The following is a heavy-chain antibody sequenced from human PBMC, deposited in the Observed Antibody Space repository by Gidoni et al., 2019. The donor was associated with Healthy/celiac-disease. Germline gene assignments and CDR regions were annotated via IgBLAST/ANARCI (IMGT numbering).Heavy chain of an antibody. J-gene: IGHJ4*02. CDR2: IYYRGST. CDR3: ASAINGYSYGCDY. Sequence: QVQLQESGRGLVKPSQTLSLSCTFSGGSISRGGYYWSWIPQHPGKGLEWIGYIYYRGSTYYNPSLKSRVTISVDTSKNQFSLKLSSVTAADTAVYYCASAINGYSYGCDYWGQGTLVTVSS. V-gene: IGHV4-31*03. CDR1: GGSISRGGYY. D-gene: IGHD5-18*01.